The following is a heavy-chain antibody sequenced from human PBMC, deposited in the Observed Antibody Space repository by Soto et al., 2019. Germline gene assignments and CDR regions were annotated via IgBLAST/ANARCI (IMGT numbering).Heavy chain of an antibody. CDR2: ISSSSSTI. Sequence: GGSLRLSCAASGFTFGSYSMNWVRQAPGKGLEWVSYISSSSSTIYYADSVKGRFTISRDNSKNTLYLQMNSLRAEDTAVYYCAKVLGYCSGGSCHPLYYYYYYMDVWGKGTTVTVS. CDR1: GFTFGSYS. V-gene: IGHV3-48*01. D-gene: IGHD2-15*01. J-gene: IGHJ6*03. CDR3: AKVLGYCSGGSCHPLYYYYYYMDV.